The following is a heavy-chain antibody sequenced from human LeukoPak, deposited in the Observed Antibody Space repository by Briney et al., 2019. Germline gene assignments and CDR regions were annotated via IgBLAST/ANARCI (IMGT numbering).Heavy chain of an antibody. J-gene: IGHJ6*02. CDR3: ARVEVSGYCSGGSCPPLYGMDV. Sequence: GGSLRLSCAASGFTFSSYAMHWVRQAPGKGLEWVSAISGSGGSTYYADSVKGRFTISRDNSKNTLYLQMNSLRAEDTAVYYCARVEVSGYCSGGSCPPLYGMDVWGQGTTVTVSS. V-gene: IGHV3-23*01. CDR2: ISGSGGST. D-gene: IGHD2-15*01. CDR1: GFTFSSYA.